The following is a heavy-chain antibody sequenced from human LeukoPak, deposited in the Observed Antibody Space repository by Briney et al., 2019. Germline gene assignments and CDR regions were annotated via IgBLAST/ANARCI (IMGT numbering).Heavy chain of an antibody. D-gene: IGHD1-26*01. J-gene: IGHJ3*02. CDR3: AFPKGGAGAFDI. CDR1: GFTFSSYA. CDR2: ISGSGGST. V-gene: IGHV3-23*01. Sequence: GGSLRLSCAASGFTFSSYAMSWVRQAPGKGLEWVSAISGSGGSTYYADSVKGRFTVSRDNSKNTLYLQMNSLRAEDTAVYYCAFPKGGAGAFDIWGQGTMVTVSS.